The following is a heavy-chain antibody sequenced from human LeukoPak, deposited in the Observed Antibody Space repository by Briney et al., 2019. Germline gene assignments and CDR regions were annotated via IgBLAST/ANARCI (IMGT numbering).Heavy chain of an antibody. J-gene: IGHJ4*02. CDR1: GFTFSSYW. V-gene: IGHV3-74*01. CDR2: INSDGSSR. D-gene: IGHD2-15*01. Sequence: PGGSLRLSCAASGFTFSSYWMHWVRQAPGKGQVWVSRINSDGSSRTYADSVKGRFTISRDNAKNTLSLQMNSLRTEDTAVYYCAREVCIGGSCSVFDYWGQGTLVTVSS. CDR3: AREVCIGGSCSVFDY.